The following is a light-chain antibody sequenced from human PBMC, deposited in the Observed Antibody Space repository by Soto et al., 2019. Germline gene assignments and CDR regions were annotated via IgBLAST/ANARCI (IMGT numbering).Light chain of an antibody. J-gene: IGKJ1*01. Sequence: DIQMTQSPSTLSASVGDRVTITCRASQSINNWLAWYQQKPGKAPKLLLYEASGLESGVPYRFSGSGSGTEFTLPVSSLQPNDFATSYCQHYNSYSPAFGQGPKVEIK. CDR3: QHYNSYSPA. CDR2: EAS. V-gene: IGKV1-5*03. CDR1: QSINNW.